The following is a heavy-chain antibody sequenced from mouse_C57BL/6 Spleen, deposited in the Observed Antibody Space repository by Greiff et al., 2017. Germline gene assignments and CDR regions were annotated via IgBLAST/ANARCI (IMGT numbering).Heavy chain of an antibody. Sequence: QVQLKQSGAELVMPGASVKLSCKASGYTFTSYWMHWVKQRPGQGLEWIGEIDPSDSYTNYNQKFKGKSTLTVDKSSSTAYMQLSSLTSEDSAVYYCARMGGRGYFDYWGQGTTLTVSS. D-gene: IGHD6-1*01. CDR2: IDPSDSYT. CDR3: ARMGGRGYFDY. J-gene: IGHJ2*01. CDR1: GYTFTSYW. V-gene: IGHV1-69*01.